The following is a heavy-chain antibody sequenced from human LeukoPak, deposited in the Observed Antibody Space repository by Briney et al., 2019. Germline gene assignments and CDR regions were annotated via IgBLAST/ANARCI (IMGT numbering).Heavy chain of an antibody. CDR1: RFTCSSYR. V-gene: IGHV3-7*01. Sequence: GGTLSLSCAASRFTCSSYRLSWLPQAPGTGLEGVANIKQDGSDNSHVDSVKGRFTISRDNARNSLYLQMNSLRAEDTAVYYCATRDGRYGYWGQGTLVTVSS. J-gene: IGHJ4*02. CDR3: ATRDGRYGY. D-gene: IGHD1-26*01. CDR2: IKQDGSDN.